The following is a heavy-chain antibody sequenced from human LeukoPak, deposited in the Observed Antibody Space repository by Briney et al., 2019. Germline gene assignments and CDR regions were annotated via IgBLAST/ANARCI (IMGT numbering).Heavy chain of an antibody. J-gene: IGHJ4*02. D-gene: IGHD3-10*01. Sequence: ASVKVSCKASGYTFTSYDINWVRQATGQELEWMGWMNPNSGNTGYAQKFQGRVTMTRNTSISTAYMELSSLRSEDTAVYYCARVDGSGSYYNRLTYWGQGTLVTVSS. CDR2: MNPNSGNT. CDR3: ARVDGSGSYYNRLTY. V-gene: IGHV1-8*01. CDR1: GYTFTSYD.